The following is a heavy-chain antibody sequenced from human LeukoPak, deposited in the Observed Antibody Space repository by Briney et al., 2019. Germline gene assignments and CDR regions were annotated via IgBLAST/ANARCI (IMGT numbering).Heavy chain of an antibody. CDR3: ARGIYYYGSGSYHDYRFDP. Sequence: SETLSLTCTVSGGSISSSSYYWGWIRQPPGKGLEWIGSIYYSGSTYYNPSLKSRVTISVDTSKNQFSLKLSSVTAADTAVYYCARGIYYYGSGSYHDYRFDPWGQGTLVTVSS. CDR1: GGSISSSSYY. V-gene: IGHV4-39*07. CDR2: IYYSGST. D-gene: IGHD3-10*01. J-gene: IGHJ5*02.